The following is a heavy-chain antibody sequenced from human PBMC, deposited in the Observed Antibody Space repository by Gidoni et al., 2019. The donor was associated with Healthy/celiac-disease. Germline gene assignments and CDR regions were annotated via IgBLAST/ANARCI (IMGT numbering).Heavy chain of an antibody. D-gene: IGHD6-6*01. CDR1: GFTFRSYA. J-gene: IGHJ5*02. CDR3: AKEAEYSSSSWDWFDP. V-gene: IGHV3-23*01. Sequence: EVQLLESGGGLVQPGGSLRLSCAASGFTFRSYAMSWVRQAPGKGLEWVSASSGSGGSTYYADSVKGRFTISRDNSKNTLYLQMNSLRAEDTAVYYCAKEAEYSSSSWDWFDPWGQGTLVTVSS. CDR2: SSGSGGST.